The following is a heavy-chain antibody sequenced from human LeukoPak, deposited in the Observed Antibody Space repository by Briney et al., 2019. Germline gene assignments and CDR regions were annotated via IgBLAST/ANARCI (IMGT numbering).Heavy chain of an antibody. D-gene: IGHD2-15*01. CDR2: ISSSSYI. V-gene: IGHV3-21*01. Sequence: KSGGSLRLSCAASGFTFSSYSMNWVRQAPGKGLEWVSSISSSSYIYYADSVKGRFTISRDNAKNSLYLQMNSLRAEDTAVYYCARDVSCSGGSCYEDDPLYYLDYWGQGTLVAVSS. CDR3: ARDVSCSGGSCYEDDPLYYLDY. CDR1: GFTFSSYS. J-gene: IGHJ4*02.